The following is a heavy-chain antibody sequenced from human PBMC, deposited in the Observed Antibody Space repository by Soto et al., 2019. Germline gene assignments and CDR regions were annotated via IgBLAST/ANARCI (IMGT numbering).Heavy chain of an antibody. CDR2: IDPSDSYT. CDR1: GYSFTSYW. Sequence: GDSLKISCKGSGYSFTSYWISWVRQMPGKGLEWMGRIDPSDSYTNYSPSFQGHVTISADKSISTAYLQWSSLKASDTAMYYAAGHLQLLAAAAVHDYSGMDVWGQGTTVTVS. CDR3: AGHLQLLAAAAVHDYSGMDV. V-gene: IGHV5-10-1*01. D-gene: IGHD6-13*01. J-gene: IGHJ6*02.